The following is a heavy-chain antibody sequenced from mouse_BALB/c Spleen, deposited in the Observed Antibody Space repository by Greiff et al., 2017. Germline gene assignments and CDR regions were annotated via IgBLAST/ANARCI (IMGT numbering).Heavy chain of an antibody. CDR3: ARHQNYFDD. CDR2: ISSGGGST. V-gene: IGHV5-12-1*01. CDR1: GFAFSSYD. J-gene: IGHJ2*01. Sequence: EVKLMESGGGLVKPGGSLKLSCAASGFAFSSYDMSWVRQTPEKRLEWVAYISSGGGSTYYPDTVKGRFTISRDNAKNTLYLQMSSLKSEDTAMYYCARHQNYFDDWGQGTTLTVSS.